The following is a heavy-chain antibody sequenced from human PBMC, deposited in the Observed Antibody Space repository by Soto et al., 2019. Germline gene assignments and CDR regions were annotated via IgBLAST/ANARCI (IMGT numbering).Heavy chain of an antibody. CDR3: ARGLPRREFDP. J-gene: IGHJ5*02. CDR2: MNPNSGNT. Sequence: QATGQGLEWMGWMNPNSGNTGYAQKFQGRVTMTRNTSISTAYMELSSLRSEDTAVYYCARGLPRREFDPWGQGTLVTVSS. V-gene: IGHV1-8*01.